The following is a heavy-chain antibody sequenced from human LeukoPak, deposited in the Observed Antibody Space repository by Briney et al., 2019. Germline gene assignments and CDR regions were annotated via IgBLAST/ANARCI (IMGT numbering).Heavy chain of an antibody. Sequence: SVKVSCKASGFTFTSSAMQWVRQARGQRLEWIGWIVVGSGNTNYAQKFQERVTITRDMSTSTAYMELSSLRSEDTAVYYCAALSAYDSSGYYLYWYFDLWGRGTLVTVSS. V-gene: IGHV1-58*02. CDR3: AALSAYDSSGYYLYWYFDL. CDR2: IVVGSGNT. J-gene: IGHJ2*01. CDR1: GFTFTSSA. D-gene: IGHD3-22*01.